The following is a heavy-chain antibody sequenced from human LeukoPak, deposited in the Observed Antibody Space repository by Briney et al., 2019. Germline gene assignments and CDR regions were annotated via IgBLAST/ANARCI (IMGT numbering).Heavy chain of an antibody. J-gene: IGHJ4*02. V-gene: IGHV4-39*01. Sequence: SETLSLTCTVSGGSISSSSYYWGWIRQPPGKGLEWIGSIYYSGSTYYNPSLKSRVTISVDTSKNQFSLKLSSVTAADTAVCYCARARNSGYDLLYSFDYWGQGTLVTVSS. CDR1: GGSISSSSYY. CDR3: ARARNSGYDLLYSFDY. D-gene: IGHD5-12*01. CDR2: IYYSGST.